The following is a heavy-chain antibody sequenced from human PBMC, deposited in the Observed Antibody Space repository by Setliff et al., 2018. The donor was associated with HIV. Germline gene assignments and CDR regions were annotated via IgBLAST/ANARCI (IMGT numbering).Heavy chain of an antibody. V-gene: IGHV1-18*01. D-gene: IGHD2-21*02. CDR3: ARAGAEVTSHFDW. J-gene: IGHJ4*02. CDR2: ISASNGDT. CDR1: GYTFINYG. Sequence: GASVKVSCKASGYTFINYGITWVRQAPGQGLEWMGWISASNGDTNYAQKFQGRVTMTTDTSTSTAYMELRSLRSDDTAVYYCARAGAEVTSHFDWWGQGTLVTVSS.